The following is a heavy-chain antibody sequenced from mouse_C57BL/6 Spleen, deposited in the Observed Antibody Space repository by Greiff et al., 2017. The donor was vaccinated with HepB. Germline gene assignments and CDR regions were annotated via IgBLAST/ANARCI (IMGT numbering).Heavy chain of an antibody. Sequence: QVQLQQSGAELVKPGASVKISCKASGYAFSSYWMNWVKQRPGKGLEWIGQIYPGDGDTNYNGKFKGKATLTADKSSSTAYMQLSSLTSEDSAVYFCARYPYYGSSWFAYWGQGTLVTVSA. CDR1: GYAFSSYW. D-gene: IGHD1-1*01. CDR3: ARYPYYGSSWFAY. V-gene: IGHV1-80*01. J-gene: IGHJ3*01. CDR2: IYPGDGDT.